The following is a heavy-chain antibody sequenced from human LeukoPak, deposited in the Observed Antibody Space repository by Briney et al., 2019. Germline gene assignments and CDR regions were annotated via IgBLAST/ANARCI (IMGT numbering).Heavy chain of an antibody. D-gene: IGHD1-1*01. CDR2: IYYSGST. V-gene: IGHV4-59*01. CDR1: GGSISSYY. J-gene: IGHJ5*02. Sequence: SETLSLTCTVSGGSISSYYWSWIRQPPGKGLEWIGYIYYSGSTNHNPSLKSRVTISVDTSKNQFSLKMSSVTAADTAVYYCARLAKTGTTNWFDPWGQGTLVTVSS. CDR3: ARLAKTGTTNWFDP.